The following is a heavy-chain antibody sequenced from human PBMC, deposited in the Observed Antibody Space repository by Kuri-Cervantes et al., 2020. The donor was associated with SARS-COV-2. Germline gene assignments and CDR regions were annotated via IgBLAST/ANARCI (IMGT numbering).Heavy chain of an antibody. CDR1: GYTFTSYG. D-gene: IGHD7-27*01. V-gene: IGHV1-18*01. Sequence: ASVKVSCKASGYTFTSYGISWVRQAPGQGLEWMEWISAYNGNTNYAQKLQGRVTMTTDTSTSTAYMELRSLRSDDTAVYYCARAFWGLKMYYYYYMDVWGKGTTVTVSS. CDR2: ISAYNGNT. J-gene: IGHJ6*03. CDR3: ARAFWGLKMYYYYYMDV.